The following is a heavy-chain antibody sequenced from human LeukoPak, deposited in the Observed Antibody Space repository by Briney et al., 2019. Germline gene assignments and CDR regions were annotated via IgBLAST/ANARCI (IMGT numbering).Heavy chain of an antibody. Sequence: ASVKVSCKASGYTFTSYGISWVRQAPGQGLEWMGWISAYNGNTNYAQKLQGRVTMTTDTSTSTAYMELRSLRSDDTAVYYCARDGMYSGSYLLALGGDYWGQGTLVTVSS. J-gene: IGHJ4*02. V-gene: IGHV1-18*01. D-gene: IGHD1-26*01. CDR3: ARDGMYSGSYLLALGGDY. CDR2: ISAYNGNT. CDR1: GYTFTSYG.